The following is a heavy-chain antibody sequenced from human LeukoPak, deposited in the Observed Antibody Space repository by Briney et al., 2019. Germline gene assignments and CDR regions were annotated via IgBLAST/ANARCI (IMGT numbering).Heavy chain of an antibody. CDR1: GDSFSSNSAA. CDR3: ARVVTGTTRVDRWAFDI. V-gene: IGHV6-1*01. J-gene: IGHJ3*02. Sequence: SQTLSLTCALSGDSFSSNSAAWNWIRQSPSRGLEGLGRTYYRSKWYNDYAGSVKSRITNNPSTSKNQFSLQLNSVTPEDTAVYYCARVVTGTTRVDRWAFDIWGQGTMVTVSS. D-gene: IGHD1-7*01. CDR2: TYYRSKWYN.